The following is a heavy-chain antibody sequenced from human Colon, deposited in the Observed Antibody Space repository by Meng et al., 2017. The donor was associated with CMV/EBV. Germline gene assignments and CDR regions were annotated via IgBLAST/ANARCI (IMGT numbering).Heavy chain of an antibody. CDR2: ISGSGSAI. CDR3: ARCEGDPDRGVAGTLVDY. V-gene: IGHV3-11*01. Sequence: GGSLRLSCAASGFTFSDYYMTWIRQAPGKGLEWVSYISGSGSAIYYADSVKGRFTISRDNAKNSLFLQMDSLRAEDTAVYYCARCEGDPDRGVAGTLVDYWGQGTLVTVSS. J-gene: IGHJ4*02. CDR1: GFTFSDYY. D-gene: IGHD6-19*01.